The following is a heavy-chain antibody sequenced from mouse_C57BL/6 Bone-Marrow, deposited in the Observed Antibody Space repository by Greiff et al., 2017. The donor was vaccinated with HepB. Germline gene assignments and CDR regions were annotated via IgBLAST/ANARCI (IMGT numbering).Heavy chain of an antibody. Sequence: VQLQQPGAELVRPGSSVKLSCKASGYTFTSYWMHWVKQRPIQGLEWIGNIDPSDSETHYNQKFKDKATLTVDKSSSTAYMQLSSLTSEDSPVYYCARDYYGSSPYAMDYWGQGTSVTVSS. J-gene: IGHJ4*01. D-gene: IGHD1-1*01. CDR1: GYTFTSYW. CDR3: ARDYYGSSPYAMDY. CDR2: IDPSDSET. V-gene: IGHV1-52*01.